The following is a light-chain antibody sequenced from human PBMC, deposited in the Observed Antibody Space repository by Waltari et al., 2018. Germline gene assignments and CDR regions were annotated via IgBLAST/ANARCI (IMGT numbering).Light chain of an antibody. CDR3: QQYNNWPPEDT. Sequence: EIVMTQSPATLSVSPGEAATPSCRASQSVSSNLAWYQHKPGQAPRLLIYGASTRATGVPARFSGSGSGTEFTLTISSLQSEDFAFYYCQQYNNWPPEDTFGQGTKVEIK. CDR2: GAS. J-gene: IGKJ2*01. CDR1: QSVSSN. V-gene: IGKV3-15*01.